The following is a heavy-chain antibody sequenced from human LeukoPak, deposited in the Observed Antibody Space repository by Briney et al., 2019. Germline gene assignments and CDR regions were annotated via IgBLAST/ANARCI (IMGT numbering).Heavy chain of an antibody. J-gene: IGHJ4*02. Sequence: ASVKVSCKASGYTFTSYGISWVRQAPGQGLEWMGWISAYNGNTNYAQKLQGRVTITADESTSTAYMELSSLRSEDTAVYYCARTDTAMGPVDYWGQGTLVTVSS. D-gene: IGHD5-18*01. V-gene: IGHV1-18*01. CDR3: ARTDTAMGPVDY. CDR1: GYTFTSYG. CDR2: ISAYNGNT.